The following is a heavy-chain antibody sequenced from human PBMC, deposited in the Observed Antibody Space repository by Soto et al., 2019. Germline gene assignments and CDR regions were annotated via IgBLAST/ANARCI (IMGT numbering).Heavy chain of an antibody. V-gene: IGHV4-30-4*01. CDR1: GGSISSGDYY. CDR3: ARTSSYSSSWYTITGGRPLDWFDP. Sequence: QVQLQESGPGLVKPSQTLSLTCTVSGGSISSGDYYWSWIRQPPGKGLEWIGYIYYSGSTYYNPSLKSRVTISVDKSKNPFSLKLSSVTAADTAVYYCARTSSYSSSWYTITGGRPLDWFDPWGQGTLVTVSS. CDR2: IYYSGST. J-gene: IGHJ5*02. D-gene: IGHD6-13*01.